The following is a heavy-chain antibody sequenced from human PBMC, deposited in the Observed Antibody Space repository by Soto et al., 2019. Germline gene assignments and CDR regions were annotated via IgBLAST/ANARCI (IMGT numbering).Heavy chain of an antibody. Sequence: GGSLRLSCAASGFTVSSNYMSWARQAPGKGLEWVSVIYSGGSTYYADSVKGRFTISRDNSKNTLYLQMNSLRAEDTAVYYCARGESPYGMDVWGQGTTVTVSS. V-gene: IGHV3-53*01. CDR1: GFTVSSNY. CDR2: IYSGGST. CDR3: ARGESPYGMDV. J-gene: IGHJ6*02.